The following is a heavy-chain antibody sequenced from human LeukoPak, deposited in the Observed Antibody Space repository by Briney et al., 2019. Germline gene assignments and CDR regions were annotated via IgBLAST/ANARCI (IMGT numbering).Heavy chain of an antibody. V-gene: IGHV5-51*01. J-gene: IGHJ4*02. D-gene: IGHD3-3*01. Sequence: GESLKISCKGSGYSFSTYWIAWVRQMPGKGLECMGIIYPADSDTRYSPSFQGQVTIPADKSINTAYLQWSSLKASDTAMYYCARRDRVVAPVEDYWGQGTLVTVSS. CDR2: IYPADSDT. CDR3: ARRDRVVAPVEDY. CDR1: GYSFSTYW.